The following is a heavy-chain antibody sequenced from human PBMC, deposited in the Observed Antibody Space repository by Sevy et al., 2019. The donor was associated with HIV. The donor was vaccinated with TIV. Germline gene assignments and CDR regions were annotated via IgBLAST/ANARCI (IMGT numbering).Heavy chain of an antibody. CDR2: ISSSSSYI. J-gene: IGHJ3*02. CDR3: AKDLIFAVGEAFDI. CDR1: GFTFSSYS. V-gene: IGHV3-21*04. Sequence: GGSLRLSCAASGFTFSSYSMNWVRQAPGKGLEWVSSISSSSSYIYYADSVKGRFTISRDNAKNSLYLQMNSLRAEDTAIYYCAKDLIFAVGEAFDIWGQGTMVTVSS. D-gene: IGHD3-3*01.